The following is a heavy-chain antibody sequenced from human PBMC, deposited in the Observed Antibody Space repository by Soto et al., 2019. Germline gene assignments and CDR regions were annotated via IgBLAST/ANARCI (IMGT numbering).Heavy chain of an antibody. CDR1: GFSLSNARMG. Sequence: QVTLKESGPVLVKPTETLTLTCTVSGFSLSNARMGVSWIRQPPGKALEWLAHIFSNDEKSYSTSLKSRLTISKDTSKSQVVLTMTNMDLVDTATYYCARIRRYSYGLTWFDYWGQGTLVTVSS. CDR2: IFSNDEK. CDR3: ARIRRYSYGLTWFDY. J-gene: IGHJ4*02. V-gene: IGHV2-26*01. D-gene: IGHD5-18*01.